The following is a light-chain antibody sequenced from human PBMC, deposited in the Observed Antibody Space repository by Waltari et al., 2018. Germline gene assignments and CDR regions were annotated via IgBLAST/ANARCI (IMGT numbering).Light chain of an antibody. CDR2: DVS. CDR3: SSYTSSSHVV. J-gene: IGLJ2*01. V-gene: IGLV2-14*01. Sequence: QSALTQPASVSGSPGPSITISCTGTSSHVGGYNYVSWYQPHPGKAPKLMIYDVSNRPSGVSNRFSGSKSGNTASLTISGLQAEDEADYYCSSYTSSSHVVFGGGTKLTVL. CDR1: SSHVGGYNY.